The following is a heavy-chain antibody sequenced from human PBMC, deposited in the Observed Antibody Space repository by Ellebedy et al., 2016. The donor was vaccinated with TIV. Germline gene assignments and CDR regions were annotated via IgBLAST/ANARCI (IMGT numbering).Heavy chain of an antibody. CDR1: GFTFSSYA. CDR3: AKLVVVAGDAFDI. J-gene: IGHJ3*02. Sequence: GESLKISXAASGFTFSSYAMHWVRQAPGKGLEWISYLSSSRSFIYYAVSVKGRFTISRDNAKNTLYLQMNSLRAEDTAVYYCAKLVVVAGDAFDIWGQGTMVTVSS. CDR2: LSSSRSFI. D-gene: IGHD2-15*01. V-gene: IGHV3-48*01.